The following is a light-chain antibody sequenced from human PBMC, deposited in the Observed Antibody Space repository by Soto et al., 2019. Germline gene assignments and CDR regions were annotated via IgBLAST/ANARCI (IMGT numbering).Light chain of an antibody. CDR2: GAS. J-gene: IGKJ4*01. Sequence: VMTQSPATLSMSPGNTVTLSCRANQTITSNLAWYQQKPGQAPRLLVYGASTRATGIPVRFSGSGSGTEFTLTISSLQAEDFAVYYCQHYNNWIASFCGGTKVDTK. V-gene: IGKV3-15*01. CDR1: QTITSN. CDR3: QHYNNWIAS.